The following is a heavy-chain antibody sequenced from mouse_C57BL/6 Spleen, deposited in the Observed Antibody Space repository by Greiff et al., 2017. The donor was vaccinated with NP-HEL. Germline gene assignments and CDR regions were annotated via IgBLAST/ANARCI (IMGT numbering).Heavy chain of an antibody. CDR1: GYTFTSYW. CDR3: ARRGGYGDDY. Sequence: QVQLQQPGAELVMPGASVKLSCKASGYTFTSYWMHWVKQRPGQGLEWIGEIDPSDSYTNYNQKFKGKSTLTVDKSSSTAYMQLSSLTSEDSAVYYCARRGGYGDDYWGQGTTLTVSS. CDR2: IDPSDSYT. J-gene: IGHJ2*01. D-gene: IGHD1-1*02. V-gene: IGHV1-69*01.